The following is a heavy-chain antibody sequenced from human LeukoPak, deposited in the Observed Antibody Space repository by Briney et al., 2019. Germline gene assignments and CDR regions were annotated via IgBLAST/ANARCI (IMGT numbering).Heavy chain of an antibody. D-gene: IGHD2-2*01. V-gene: IGHV4-39*01. J-gene: IGHJ6*03. CDR1: GGSISSSSYY. CDR3: ARGRVPAAPDDYYYYYMDV. CDR2: IYYSGST. Sequence: SETLSLTCTVSGGSISSSSYYWGWIRQPPGKGLEWIGSIYYSGSTYYNPSLKSRVTISVDTSKNQFSLKLSSVTAADTAVYYCARGRVPAAPDDYYYYYMDVWGKGTTVTISS.